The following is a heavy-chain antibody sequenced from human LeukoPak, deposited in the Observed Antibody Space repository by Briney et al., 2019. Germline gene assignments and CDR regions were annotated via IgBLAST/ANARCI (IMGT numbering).Heavy chain of an antibody. D-gene: IGHD6-13*01. CDR2: IYYSGST. CDR3: AGTGYSSSWYYYYYGMDV. Sequence: SETLSLTCTVSSGSISSYYWSWIRQPPGKGLEWIGYIYYSGSTNYNPSLKSRVTISVDTSKNQFSLKLSSVTAADTAVYYCAGTGYSSSWYYYYYGMDVWGQGTTVTVSS. J-gene: IGHJ6*02. CDR1: SGSISSYY. V-gene: IGHV4-59*01.